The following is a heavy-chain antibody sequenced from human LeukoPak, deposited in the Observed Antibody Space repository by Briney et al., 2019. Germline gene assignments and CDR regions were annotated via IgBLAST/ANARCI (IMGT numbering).Heavy chain of an antibody. CDR3: ARDEDNSGRYYYYMDV. V-gene: IGHV4-34*01. CDR2: INHSGST. D-gene: IGHD3-22*01. Sequence: PSETLSLTCAVYGGSFSGYYWSWIRQPPGKGLEWIGEINHSGSTNYNPSLKSRVTISVDTSKNQFSLKLNYVTAADTAVYYCARDEDNSGRYYYYMDVWGKGTTVTVSS. J-gene: IGHJ6*03. CDR1: GGSFSGYY.